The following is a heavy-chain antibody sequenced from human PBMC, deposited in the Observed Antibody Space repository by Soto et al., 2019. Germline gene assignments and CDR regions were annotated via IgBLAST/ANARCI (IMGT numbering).Heavy chain of an antibody. CDR3: ARDIGSSGYGFAY. D-gene: IGHD3-22*01. J-gene: IGHJ4*02. Sequence: GGSLRLSCAASGVTFRAYDMPWVRQAPGKGLEWVAVIWYDGSNKYYVDSVKGRFTISRDNSKNTLYMQMNSLRAEDTAVYYCARDIGSSGYGFAYWGQGTLVTVSS. V-gene: IGHV3-33*01. CDR2: IWYDGSNK. CDR1: GVTFRAYD.